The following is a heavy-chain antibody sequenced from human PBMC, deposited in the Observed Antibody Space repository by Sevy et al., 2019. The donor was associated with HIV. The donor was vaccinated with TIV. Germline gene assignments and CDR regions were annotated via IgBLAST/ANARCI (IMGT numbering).Heavy chain of an antibody. J-gene: IGHJ3*01. CDR1: GFTVSRSG. D-gene: IGHD4-17*01. CDR3: AKMGSTTVTTSDAFDL. V-gene: IGHV3-30*02. Sequence: GGSLRLSCAATGFTVSRSGMHWVRQAPGKGLEWVSFTRYDGTTKNYADSVKGRFTISRDNSKNTLYLQMNSLRADDTAVYYCAKMGSTTVTTSDAFDLWGQGTMVTVSS. CDR2: TRYDGTTK.